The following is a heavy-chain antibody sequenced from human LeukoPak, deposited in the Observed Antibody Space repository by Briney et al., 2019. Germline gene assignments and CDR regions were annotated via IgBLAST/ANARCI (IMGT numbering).Heavy chain of an antibody. V-gene: IGHV4-4*08. CDR1: GGSISNHY. J-gene: IGHJ4*02. CDR3: ARYFEVAGRWYLDY. D-gene: IGHD2-15*01. Sequence: SETLSLTCTVAGGSISNHYCSWIRQPPGEGLEWIGFIYATGRTDYNPSITSRATVSVDMSENQFSLKLSSVTAADTAMYYCARYFEVAGRWYLDYWGQGTLVTVSS. CDR2: IYATGRT.